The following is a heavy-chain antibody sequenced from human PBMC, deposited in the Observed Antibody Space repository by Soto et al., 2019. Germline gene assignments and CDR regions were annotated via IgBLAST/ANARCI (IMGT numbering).Heavy chain of an antibody. V-gene: IGHV4-39*01. Sequence: PSETLSLTCVVSGAPIISHTYYWVWIRQPPGKGLEWIGTINVGGTTYYSPSLKSRLTASLDTSNNQVSPILSSVTVTDTAVYFCVKQAVDSMSSEWGPGTLVTVSS. J-gene: IGHJ4*02. CDR3: VKQAVDSMSSE. D-gene: IGHD3-22*01. CDR1: GAPIISHTYY. CDR2: INVGGTT.